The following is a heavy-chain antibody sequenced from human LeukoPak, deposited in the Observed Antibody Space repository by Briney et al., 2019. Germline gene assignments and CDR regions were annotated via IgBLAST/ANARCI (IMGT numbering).Heavy chain of an antibody. D-gene: IGHD2-8*01. Sequence: ASVKVSCKASGYTFSGSYIHWVRQAPGQGLEWLGRINPNSGDSNYAQNLHGRVTMTRDTSITTAYMELNSLTSDDTAVHFCARSAEHCNNGVCFTDYYMDVWGKGTTVTVSS. CDR1: GYTFSGSY. CDR2: INPNSGDS. J-gene: IGHJ6*03. V-gene: IGHV1-2*06. CDR3: ARSAEHCNNGVCFTDYYMDV.